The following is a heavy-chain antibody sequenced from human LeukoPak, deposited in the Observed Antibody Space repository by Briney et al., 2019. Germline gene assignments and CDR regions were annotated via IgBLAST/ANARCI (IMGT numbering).Heavy chain of an antibody. CDR1: GYTFTSYY. Sequence: ASVKVSCKASGYTFTSYYMHWVRQAPGQGLEWMGWINPNSGGTNYAQKFQGWVTMTRDTSISTAYMELSRLRSDDTAVYYCARGVPNYYYYGMDIWGKGTTVTVSS. CDR2: INPNSGGT. CDR3: ARGVPNYYYYGMDI. D-gene: IGHD5/OR15-5a*01. V-gene: IGHV1-2*04. J-gene: IGHJ6*04.